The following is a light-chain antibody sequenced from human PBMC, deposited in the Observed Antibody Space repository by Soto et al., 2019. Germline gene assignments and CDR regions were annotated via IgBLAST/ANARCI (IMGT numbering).Light chain of an antibody. CDR2: TAS. CDR1: QIIDNY. J-gene: IGKJ1*01. V-gene: IGKV1-39*01. Sequence: IQMTQSPSSLSASVGDRVTITCRASQIIDNYLNWYQQKPGKAPKFLIYTASTLQSGVPSRLSGSGSGTDFALTNSRLQPEDFATYYGHQTDRTPSFGQGTNVEIK. CDR3: HQTDRTPS.